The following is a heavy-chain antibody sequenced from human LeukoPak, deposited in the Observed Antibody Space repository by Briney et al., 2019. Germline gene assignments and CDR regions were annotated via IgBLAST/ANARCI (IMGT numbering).Heavy chain of an antibody. CDR3: ARVMSGSYTRAFDI. CDR1: GFTFSDHY. Sequence: QPGGSLRLSCAASGFTFSDHYMDWVRQAPGKGLEWVGRTRNKANSYTTEYAASVKGRFTISRDDSKNSLYLQMNSLKTEDTAVYYCARVMSGSYTRAFDIWGQGTMVTVSS. J-gene: IGHJ3*02. V-gene: IGHV3-72*01. CDR2: TRNKANSYTT. D-gene: IGHD1-26*01.